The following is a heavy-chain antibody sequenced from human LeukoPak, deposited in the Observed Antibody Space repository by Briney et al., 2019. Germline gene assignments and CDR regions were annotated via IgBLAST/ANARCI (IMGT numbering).Heavy chain of an antibody. CDR1: GFTFNTYG. D-gene: IGHD3-3*01. CDR3: AREGSLHHNGDYYLSWFDP. V-gene: IGHV1-18*01. J-gene: IGHJ5*02. CDR2: ISAYNGNT. Sequence: ASVKVSCKTSGFTFNTYGIAWVRQAPGQGLEWMGWISAYNGNTNYAQNLQDRVTMTTDTSTTTAYMELRGLRSDDTAVYYCAREGSLHHNGDYYLSWFDPWGQGTLVTVSS.